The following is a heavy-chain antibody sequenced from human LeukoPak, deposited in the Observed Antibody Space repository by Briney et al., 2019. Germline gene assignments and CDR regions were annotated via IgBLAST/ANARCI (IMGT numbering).Heavy chain of an antibody. Sequence: GGSLRLSCAASGFTFSSYAMSWVRQAPGKGLEWVSAISGSGGSTYYADSVKGRFTISRDNSKNTLYPQMNSLRAEDTAVYYCAKDASNGYDWFPDYWGQGTLVTVSS. CDR3: AKDASNGYDWFPDY. J-gene: IGHJ4*02. V-gene: IGHV3-23*01. CDR2: ISGSGGST. D-gene: IGHD5-12*01. CDR1: GFTFSSYA.